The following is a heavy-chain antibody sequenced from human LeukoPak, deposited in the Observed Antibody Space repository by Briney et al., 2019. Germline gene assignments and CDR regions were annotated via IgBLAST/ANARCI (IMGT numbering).Heavy chain of an antibody. CDR3: ARQRGRELLSPYNWFDP. CDR1: GYSFTSYW. V-gene: IGHV5-51*01. J-gene: IGHJ5*02. Sequence: GESLKISCKGSGYSFTSYWIGWVRQMPGKGLEWMGIIYPGDSDTRYSPSFQGQVTISADKSISTAYLQWSGLKASDTAMYYCARQRGRELLSPYNWFDPWGQGTLVTVSS. D-gene: IGHD1-26*01. CDR2: IYPGDSDT.